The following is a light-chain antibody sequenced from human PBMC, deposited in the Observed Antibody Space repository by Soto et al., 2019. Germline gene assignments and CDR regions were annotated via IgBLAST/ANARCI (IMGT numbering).Light chain of an antibody. CDR1: SSDVGRYNY. CDR3: SSFAGSNTV. J-gene: IGLJ2*01. V-gene: IGLV2-8*01. CDR2: EVS. Sequence: QSALTQPPSASGSPGQSVTISCTGTSSDVGRYNYVSWYQHHPGKGPQLIFYEVSKRPSGVPDRFSGSKSGNTASLTVSGLQAEDEADYYCSSFAGSNTVFGGGTKLTVL.